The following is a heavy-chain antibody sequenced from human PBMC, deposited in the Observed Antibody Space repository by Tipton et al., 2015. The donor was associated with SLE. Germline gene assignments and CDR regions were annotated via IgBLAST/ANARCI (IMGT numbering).Heavy chain of an antibody. CDR2: IYYSGST. V-gene: IGHV4-39*07. D-gene: IGHD5-18*01. J-gene: IGHJ4*02. CDR3: ASGWIQLWLDY. Sequence: TLSLTCTVSGGSISSSSYYWGWIHQPPGKGLEWIGSIYYSGSTYYNPSLKSRVTISVDTSKNQFSLKLSSVTAADTAVYYCASGWIQLWLDYWGQGTLVTVSS. CDR1: GGSISSSSYY.